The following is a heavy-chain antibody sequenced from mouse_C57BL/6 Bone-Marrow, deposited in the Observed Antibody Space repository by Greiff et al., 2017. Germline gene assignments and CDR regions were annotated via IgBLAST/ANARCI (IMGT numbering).Heavy chain of an antibody. J-gene: IGHJ2*01. CDR2: ISDVGSYT. CDR1: GFTLSSSA. CDR3: ARGSLTGRYFDY. V-gene: IGHV5-4*03. Sequence: EVMLVESGGGLVKPGGSLKLSCAASGFTLSSSAMSWVRQTPEKRWEWVATISDVGSYTYYPDNVKGRLTISRDNAKNNLYLQMSHLKSEDTAMYYCARGSLTGRYFDYWGQGTTLTVSS. D-gene: IGHD4-1*01.